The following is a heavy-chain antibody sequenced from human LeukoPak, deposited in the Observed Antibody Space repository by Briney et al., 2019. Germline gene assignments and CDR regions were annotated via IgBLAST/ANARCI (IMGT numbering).Heavy chain of an antibody. J-gene: IGHJ4*02. CDR3: AKDGYYYDSSAYYVIYYFDS. D-gene: IGHD3-22*01. Sequence: PGGSLRLSCAASEFTFSSHAMSWVRQAPGKGLEWVSIISGSGGVTYYADSVKGRFTISRDNSKNTLYLQMTSLRAEDTAVYYCAKDGYYYDSSAYYVIYYFDSWGQGTLVTVSS. CDR2: ISGSGGVT. CDR1: EFTFSSHA. V-gene: IGHV3-23*01.